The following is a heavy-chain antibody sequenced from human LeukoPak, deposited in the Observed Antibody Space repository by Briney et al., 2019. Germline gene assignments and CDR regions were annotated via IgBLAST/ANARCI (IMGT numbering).Heavy chain of an antibody. Sequence: SETLSLTCTVSGGSISSYYWSWIRQPPGKGLEWIGYIYYSGSTYYNPSLKSRVTISVDTSKNQFSLRLSSVTAADTAVYYCAVHYFGVTYFDYWGQGTLVTVSS. D-gene: IGHD3-3*01. CDR1: GGSISSYY. CDR3: AVHYFGVTYFDY. V-gene: IGHV4-59*06. J-gene: IGHJ4*02. CDR2: IYYSGST.